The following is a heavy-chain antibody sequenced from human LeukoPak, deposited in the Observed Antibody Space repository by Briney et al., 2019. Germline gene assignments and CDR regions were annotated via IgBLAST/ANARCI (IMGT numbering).Heavy chain of an antibody. CDR2: IYYSGST. Sequence: SETLSLTCNVLGGSIRSSNYYWGWIRQPPGKGLAWIGSIYYSGSTYYNPSLKGRGTMSVDTSNNQFSLKLTSATATDTAVYYCVRLFYYDSRGPPSWGQGTLVTVSS. CDR3: VRLFYYDSRGPPS. CDR1: GGSIRSSNYY. V-gene: IGHV4-39*01. J-gene: IGHJ5*02. D-gene: IGHD3-22*01.